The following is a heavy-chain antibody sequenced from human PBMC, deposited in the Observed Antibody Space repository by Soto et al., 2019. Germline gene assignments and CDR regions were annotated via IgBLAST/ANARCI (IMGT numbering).Heavy chain of an antibody. D-gene: IGHD3-22*01. CDR1: GGSISSGGYY. Sequence: PSETLSLTCTVSGGSISSGGYYWSWIRQHPGKGLEWIGYIYYSGSTYYNPSLKSRVTISVDTSKNQFSLKLSSVTAADTAVYYCARAPSSGYYSRWFDPWGQGTLVTVSS. J-gene: IGHJ5*02. V-gene: IGHV4-31*03. CDR2: IYYSGST. CDR3: ARAPSSGYYSRWFDP.